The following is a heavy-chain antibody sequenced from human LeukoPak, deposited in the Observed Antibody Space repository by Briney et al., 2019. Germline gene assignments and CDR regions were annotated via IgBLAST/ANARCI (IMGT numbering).Heavy chain of an antibody. V-gene: IGHV3-23*01. D-gene: IGHD3-22*01. CDR3: ARRTYDSTGHDVFDI. CDR2: ISGTGYTT. CDR1: GFTFSTYA. Sequence: GGSVRLSCAASGFTFSTYAMSWVRQGPGKGLEWVSVISGTGYTTFYGDSVKGRFTISRDNSKNTLYLQVSSLRADDTAVYYCARRTYDSTGHDVFDIWGQGTMVTVSS. J-gene: IGHJ3*02.